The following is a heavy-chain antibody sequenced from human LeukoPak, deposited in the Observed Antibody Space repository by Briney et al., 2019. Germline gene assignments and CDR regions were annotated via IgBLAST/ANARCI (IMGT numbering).Heavy chain of an antibody. J-gene: IGHJ4*02. CDR1: GFTFSSYG. V-gene: IGHV3-30*18. Sequence: GRSLRLSCAASGFTFSSYGMHWVRQAPGKGLEWVAVISYDGSNKYYADSVKGRFTISRDNSKNTLYLQMSSLRAEDTAVYYCVKARNTMVRGGLFDYWGQGTLVTVSS. D-gene: IGHD3-10*01. CDR3: VKARNTMVRGGLFDY. CDR2: ISYDGSNK.